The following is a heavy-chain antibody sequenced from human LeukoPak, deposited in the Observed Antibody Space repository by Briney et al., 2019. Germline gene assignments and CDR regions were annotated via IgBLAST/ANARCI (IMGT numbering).Heavy chain of an antibody. V-gene: IGHV1-24*01. CDR3: ATMGSNYDILTGYFDY. CDR1: GYTLTEFS. Sequence: ASVKVSCKVSGYTLTEFSMHWVRQAPGKGLEWMGGFDPEDGETIYAQKFQGRVTMTEDTSTDTAYMELSSLRSEDTAVYYCATMGSNYDILTGYFDYWGQGTLVTVSS. D-gene: IGHD3-9*01. J-gene: IGHJ4*02. CDR2: FDPEDGET.